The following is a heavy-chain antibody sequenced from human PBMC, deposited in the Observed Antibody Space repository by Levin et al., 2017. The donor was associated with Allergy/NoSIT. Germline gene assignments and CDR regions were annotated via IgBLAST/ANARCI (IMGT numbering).Heavy chain of an antibody. CDR2: VSAFNGNR. J-gene: IGHJ4*02. V-gene: IGHV1-18*01. CDR1: GYTLSYYG. Sequence: ASVKVSCKASGYTLSYYGISWVRQAPGQGLEWMGWVSAFNGNRNYAQKFQGRITLTTDTSTSTAYMELRSLRSDDTAVYYCAGQFATSDGAAVNSFDYWGQGTLVTVSS. D-gene: IGHD3-16*01. CDR3: AGQFATSDGAAVNSFDY.